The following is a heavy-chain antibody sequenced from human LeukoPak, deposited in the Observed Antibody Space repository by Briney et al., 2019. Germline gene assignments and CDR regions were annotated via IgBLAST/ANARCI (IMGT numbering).Heavy chain of an antibody. V-gene: IGHV1-46*01. Sequence: GASVKVSCKASGYTFTAYYMHWVRQAPGQGLEWTGIINPSGGSTSYAQKFQGRVTMTRDTSTSTVYVELSSLRSEDTAVYYCAREGPYSDSSRSRFDYWGQGTLVTVSS. CDR3: AREGPYSDSSRSRFDY. D-gene: IGHD6-6*01. J-gene: IGHJ4*02. CDR1: GYTFTAYY. CDR2: INPSGGST.